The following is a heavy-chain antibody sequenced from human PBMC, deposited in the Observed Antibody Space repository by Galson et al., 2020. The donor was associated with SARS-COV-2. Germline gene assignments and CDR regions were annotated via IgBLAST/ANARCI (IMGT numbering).Heavy chain of an antibody. CDR3: ARSLSITMIVVVITPYFDL. V-gene: IGHV1-18*01. Sequence: ASVTVSCKAPGYTFTSNGTSWVRQAPGHGLEWMRWIRAYTGNTNYAQKLQGRVTMTTDTSTSTAYMELRSLRSDDTAVYYCARSLSITMIVVVITPYFDLWGRGTLVTVSS. CDR1: GYTFTSNG. J-gene: IGHJ2*01. D-gene: IGHD3-22*01. CDR2: IRAYTGNT.